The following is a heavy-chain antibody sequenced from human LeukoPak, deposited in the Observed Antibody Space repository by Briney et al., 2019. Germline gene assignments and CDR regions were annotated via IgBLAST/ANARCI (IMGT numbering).Heavy chain of an antibody. D-gene: IGHD3-10*01. CDR1: GFTFSSYA. J-gene: IGHJ3*02. CDR3: ARGDSGCDAFDI. V-gene: IGHV3-30-3*01. Sequence: GGSLRLSCAASGFTFSSYAMHWVRRAPGKGLEWVAVISYDGSNKYYADSVKGRFTISRDNSKNTLYLQMNSLRAGDTAVYYCARGDSGCDAFDIWGQGTMVTVSS. CDR2: ISYDGSNK.